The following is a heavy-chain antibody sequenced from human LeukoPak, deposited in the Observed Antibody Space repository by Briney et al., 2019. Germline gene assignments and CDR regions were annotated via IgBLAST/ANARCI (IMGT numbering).Heavy chain of an antibody. Sequence: GGSLRLSCAASGFIFSDYWMSWVRQAPGKGREWVANIKQEGSEKYYVDSMKGRFTISRDNAKNSLYMQMNSLRVEDTAVYYCARISIAAAGRDFWGQGTLVTVSS. CDR2: IKQEGSEK. CDR1: GFIFSDYW. D-gene: IGHD6-13*01. V-gene: IGHV3-7*01. CDR3: ARISIAAAGRDF. J-gene: IGHJ4*02.